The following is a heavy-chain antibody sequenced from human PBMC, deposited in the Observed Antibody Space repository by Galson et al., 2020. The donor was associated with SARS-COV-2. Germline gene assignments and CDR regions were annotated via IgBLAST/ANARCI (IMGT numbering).Heavy chain of an antibody. D-gene: IGHD6-6*01. J-gene: IGHJ6*03. CDR1: GFTFSSYD. CDR3: ARGVAARLYYYYMDV. Sequence: GESLKISCAASGFTFSSYDMHWVRQATGKGLEWVSAIGTAGDTYYPGSVKGRFTISRENAKNSLYLQMNSLIAGDTAVYYCARGVAARLYYYYMDVWGKGTTVTVSS. CDR2: IGTAGDT. V-gene: IGHV3-13*01.